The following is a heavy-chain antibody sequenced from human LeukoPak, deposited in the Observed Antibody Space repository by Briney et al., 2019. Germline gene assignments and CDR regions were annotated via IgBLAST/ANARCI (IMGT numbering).Heavy chain of an antibody. V-gene: IGHV1-2*02. J-gene: IGHJ4*02. CDR2: INPNSGVS. D-gene: IGHD2-8*01. CDR1: GYTFSGYY. Sequence: ASVKVSCKTSGYTFSGYYMHWVRQAPGQGLEWMGWINPNSGVSYYAQRFQGRVTMTRDTSIRTAYMALSRLTSDDTALYFCARGLYLFDYWGQGTLVTVSS. CDR3: ARGLYLFDY.